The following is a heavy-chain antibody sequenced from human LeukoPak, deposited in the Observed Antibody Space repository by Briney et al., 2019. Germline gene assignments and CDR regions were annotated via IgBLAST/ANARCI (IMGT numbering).Heavy chain of an antibody. CDR1: GVSISSYY. D-gene: IGHD6-13*01. CDR3: ARSDSSSWYYFDY. CDR2: IYYSGST. Sequence: SETLSLTCTVSGVSISSYYWSWIRQPPGKGLGWIGYIYYSGSTNYNPSLKSRVTISVDTSKNQFSLKLSSVTAAGTAVYYCARSDSSSWYYFDYWGQGTLVTVSS. J-gene: IGHJ4*02. V-gene: IGHV4-59*01.